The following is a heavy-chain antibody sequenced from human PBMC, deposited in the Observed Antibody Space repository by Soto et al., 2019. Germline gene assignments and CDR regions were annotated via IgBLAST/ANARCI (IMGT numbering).Heavy chain of an antibody. CDR2: ISYDGSNK. CDR1: GFTFSSYA. V-gene: IGHV3-30-3*01. CDR3: ARAGKRIQLWSSLDY. J-gene: IGHJ4*02. Sequence: QVQLVESGGGVVQPGRSLRLSCAASGFTFSSYAMHWVRQAPGKGLEWVAVISYDGSNKYYADSVKGRFTISRDNSKNTLYLQMNSLRAEDTAVYYCARAGKRIQLWSSLDYWGQGTLVTFSS. D-gene: IGHD5-18*01.